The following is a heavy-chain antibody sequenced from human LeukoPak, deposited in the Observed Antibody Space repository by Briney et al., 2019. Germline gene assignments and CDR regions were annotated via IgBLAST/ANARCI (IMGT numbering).Heavy chain of an antibody. Sequence: SETLSLTCTVSGGSISSYYWSWIRQPPGKGLEWIGYIYYSGSTNYNPSLKSRVTISVDTSKNQFSPKLSSVTAADTAVYYCARDQADFWSGYSYYGMDVWGQGTTVTVSS. CDR2: IYYSGST. D-gene: IGHD3-3*01. CDR3: ARDQADFWSGYSYYGMDV. J-gene: IGHJ6*02. CDR1: GGSISSYY. V-gene: IGHV4-59*01.